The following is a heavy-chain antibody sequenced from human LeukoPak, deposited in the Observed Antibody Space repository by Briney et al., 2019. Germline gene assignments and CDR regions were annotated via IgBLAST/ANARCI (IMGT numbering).Heavy chain of an antibody. CDR2: IYPGDSDT. V-gene: IGHV5-51*01. CDR3: ARLSFYYYMDV. Sequence: GESLKISCKGSGYSFTSYWIAWVRQMPGKGLEWMGIIYPGDSDTRYSPSFQGQVTISVDKSISTAYLRWSSLKASDTAMYYCARLSFYYYMDVWGKGTTVTISS. J-gene: IGHJ6*03. CDR1: GYSFTSYW.